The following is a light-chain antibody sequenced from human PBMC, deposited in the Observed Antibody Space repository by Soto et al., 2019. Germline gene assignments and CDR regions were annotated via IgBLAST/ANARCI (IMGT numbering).Light chain of an antibody. CDR1: QSVTSTY. Sequence: EIVLTQSPGTLSLSPGERATLSCRASQSVTSTYLAWYQQTPGQAPRLLIYGTSHRATGVPDRFSGSGSGTDFTLNISGLEPEDFAVYYCQQSESSPRTCGKGTKVEIK. J-gene: IGKJ1*01. V-gene: IGKV3-20*01. CDR2: GTS. CDR3: QQSESSPRT.